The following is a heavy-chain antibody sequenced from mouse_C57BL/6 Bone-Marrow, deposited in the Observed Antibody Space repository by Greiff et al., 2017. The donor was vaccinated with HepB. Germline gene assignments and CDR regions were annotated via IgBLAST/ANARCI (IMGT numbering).Heavy chain of an antibody. J-gene: IGHJ3*01. V-gene: IGHV5-17*01. Sequence: EVQLQESGGGLVKPGGSLKLSCAASGFTFRDYGMHWVRQAPEKGLEWVAYISSGSSTIYYADTVKGRFTISRDNAKNTLFLQLTSLRSEDTAMYDCARSGEYGSSYFAYWGQGTLVTVSA. CDR1: GFTFRDYG. CDR3: ARSGEYGSSYFAY. D-gene: IGHD1-1*01. CDR2: ISSGSSTI.